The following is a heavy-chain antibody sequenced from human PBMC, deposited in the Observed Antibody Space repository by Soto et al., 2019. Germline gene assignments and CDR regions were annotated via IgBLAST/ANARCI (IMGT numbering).Heavy chain of an antibody. CDR1: GFTFSNYD. V-gene: IGHV3-23*01. D-gene: IGHD6-13*01. CDR3: AYSNTPFDY. Sequence: GGSLRLSCVASGFTFSNYDMHWVRQAPGKGLEWVSAISGSGGSTYYADSVKGRFTISRDNSKNTLYLQMNSLRAEDTAVYYCAYSNTPFDYWGQGTLVTVSS. J-gene: IGHJ4*02. CDR2: ISGSGGST.